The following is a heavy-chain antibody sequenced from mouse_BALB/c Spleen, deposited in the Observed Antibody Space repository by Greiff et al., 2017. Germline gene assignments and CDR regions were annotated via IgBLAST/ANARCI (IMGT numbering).Heavy chain of an antibody. J-gene: IGHJ2*01. CDR2: IYPGDGDT. CDR3: ARAVGGNYRNYFDY. V-gene: IGHV1-87*01. CDR1: GYTFTSYW. Sequence: QVQLKESGAELARPGASVKLSCKASGYTFTSYWMQWVKQRPGQGLEWIGAIYPGDGDTRYTQKFKGKATLTADKSSSTAYMQLSSLASEDSAVYYCARAVGGNYRNYFDYWGQGTTLTVSS. D-gene: IGHD2-1*01.